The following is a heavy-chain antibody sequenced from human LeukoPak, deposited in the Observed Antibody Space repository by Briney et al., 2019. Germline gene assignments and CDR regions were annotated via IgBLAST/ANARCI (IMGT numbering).Heavy chain of an antibody. CDR1: GGSISSSSYY. Sequence: SETLSLTCTVSGGSISSSSYYWGWIRQPPGKGLEWIGSIYYSGSTYYNPSLKSRVTISVDTSKNQFSLKLSSVTAADTAVYYCARERERHYDSSGYYFDYWGQGTLVTVSS. CDR2: IYYSGST. D-gene: IGHD3-22*01. J-gene: IGHJ4*02. V-gene: IGHV4-39*07. CDR3: ARERERHYDSSGYYFDY.